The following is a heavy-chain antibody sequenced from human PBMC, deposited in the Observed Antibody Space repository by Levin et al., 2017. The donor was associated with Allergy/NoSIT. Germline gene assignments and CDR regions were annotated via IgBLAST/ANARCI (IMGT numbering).Heavy chain of an antibody. CDR3: AKDPLPAATYWYFDL. J-gene: IGHJ2*01. CDR2: ISYDGSNK. D-gene: IGHD2-2*01. CDR1: GFTFSSYG. V-gene: IGHV3-30*18. Sequence: GESLKISCAASGFTFSSYGMHWVRQAPGKGLEWVAVISYDGSNKYYADSVKGRFTISRDNSKNTLYLQMNSLRAEDTAVYYCAKDPLPAATYWYFDLWGRGTLVTVSS.